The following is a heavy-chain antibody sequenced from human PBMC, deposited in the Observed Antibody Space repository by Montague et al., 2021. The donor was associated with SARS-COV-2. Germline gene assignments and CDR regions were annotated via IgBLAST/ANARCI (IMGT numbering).Heavy chain of an antibody. J-gene: IGHJ4*02. CDR3: ARGRITMVRGVIIDNLFDY. CDR2: MNPNSDNT. V-gene: IGHV1-8*01. CDR1: GYTLTRYD. D-gene: IGHD3-10*01. Sequence: SVKVSCKASGYTLTRYDINWVRQATGQGLKWMGWMNPNSDNTGYAQRFQGRVTMTRSTSISTAYMELSSLRSEDTAVYYCARGRITMVRGVIIDNLFDYWGQGTLVTVSS.